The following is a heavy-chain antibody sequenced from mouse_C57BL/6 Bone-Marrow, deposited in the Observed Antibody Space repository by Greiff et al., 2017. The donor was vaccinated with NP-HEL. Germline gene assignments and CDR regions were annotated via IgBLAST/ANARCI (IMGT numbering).Heavy chain of an antibody. Sequence: VKLMESGPGLVQPSQSLSITCTVSGFSLTSYGVHWVRQSPGKGLEWLGVIWSGGSTDYNAAFISRLSISKDNSKSQVFFKMNSLQADDTAIYYCARNWAYYSNPFAYWGQGTLVTVSA. V-gene: IGHV2-2*01. CDR1: GFSLTSYG. CDR3: ARNWAYYSNPFAY. CDR2: IWSGGST. D-gene: IGHD2-5*01. J-gene: IGHJ3*01.